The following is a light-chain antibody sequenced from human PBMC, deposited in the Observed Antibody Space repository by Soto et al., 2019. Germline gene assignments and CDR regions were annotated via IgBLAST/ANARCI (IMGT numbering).Light chain of an antibody. CDR2: KVS. V-gene: IGKV2-30*01. CDR3: MQATHWPWT. CDR1: QSLVYSDGFTY. Sequence: DVVMTQSPLSLPVTLGQPASISGRSSQSLVYSDGFTYLNWFQQKTGKPPRRLIYKVSNRDSGVPDRFSGRGSRTDFTLTLSSVEADDVGVYYCMQATHWPWTFGQGTEVDIK. J-gene: IGKJ1*01.